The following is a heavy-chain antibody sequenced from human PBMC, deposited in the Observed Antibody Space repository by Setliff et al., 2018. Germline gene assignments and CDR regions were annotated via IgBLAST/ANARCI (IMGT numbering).Heavy chain of an antibody. J-gene: IGHJ3*02. D-gene: IGHD6-19*01. CDR1: GYTFTSNW. Sequence: GESLKISCKASGYTFTSNWIAWVRQMPGKGLEWMGLVFPSDADTRYSPSFRGQVTISADKSISTAYLQWSSLKASDTAMYYCARLGWSDAFDIWGQGTMVTVSS. CDR2: VFPSDADT. V-gene: IGHV5-51*01. CDR3: ARLGWSDAFDI.